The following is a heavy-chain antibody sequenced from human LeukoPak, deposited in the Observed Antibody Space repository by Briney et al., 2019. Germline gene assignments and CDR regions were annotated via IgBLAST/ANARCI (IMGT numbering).Heavy chain of an antibody. J-gene: IGHJ6*03. CDR1: GFDLAGNY. CDR3: MDV. Sequence: PGGSLRLSCAASGFDLAGNYMSWVRQAPGKGLEWVSAIYVGLFTEYADSVKGRFTISRDNSKNTLFLEMGTLRAEDTAVYFYMDVWGKGTTVTVSS. V-gene: IGHV3-53*01. CDR2: IYVGLFT.